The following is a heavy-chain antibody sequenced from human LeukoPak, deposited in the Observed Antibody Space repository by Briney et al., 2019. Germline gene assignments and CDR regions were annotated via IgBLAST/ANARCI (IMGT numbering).Heavy chain of an antibody. CDR1: GFSLGVCT. V-gene: IGHV3-7*01. J-gene: IGHJ4*02. CDR2: IKHDGSER. Sequence: PGGSLRDSSAPPGFSLGVCTMSSVRHAPREGLGWVANIKHDGSERFYVDSVKGRFTISKDNAENSMYLQMNSLSAEDTAVYYCGRVISGAIDYWGQGTLVTVSS. D-gene: IGHD2-15*01. CDR3: GRVISGAIDY.